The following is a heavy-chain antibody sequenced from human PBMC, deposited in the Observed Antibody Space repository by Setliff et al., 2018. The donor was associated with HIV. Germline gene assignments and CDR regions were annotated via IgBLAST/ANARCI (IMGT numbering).Heavy chain of an antibody. D-gene: IGHD6-13*01. CDR3: ARVLQPLVLSNYMDV. J-gene: IGHJ6*03. Sequence: GSLRLSCAASRFTFSNYVMSWVRQAPGKGLEWVSYISRRSTTMYYADSVKGRFTISRDNAKNSLFLQMYSLRAEDTAVYYCARVLQPLVLSNYMDVWGKGTTVTVSS. CDR1: RFTFSNYV. V-gene: IGHV3-48*01. CDR2: ISRRSTTM.